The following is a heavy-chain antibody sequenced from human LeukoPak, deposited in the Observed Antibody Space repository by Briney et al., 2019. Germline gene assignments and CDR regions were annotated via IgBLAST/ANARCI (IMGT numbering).Heavy chain of an antibody. D-gene: IGHD6-13*01. V-gene: IGHV3-30-3*01. CDR3: ASSPSSYFDY. CDR2: VSYNGANK. CDR1: GLTFSSHA. J-gene: IGHJ4*02. Sequence: HPGRSLRLSCAASGLTFSSHAMHWVRQAPGKGLEWVALVSYNGANKYYADSVMGRFTVSRDNSKNTVYLQMNSLRAEDTAVYYCASSPSSYFDYWGQGTLVTVSS.